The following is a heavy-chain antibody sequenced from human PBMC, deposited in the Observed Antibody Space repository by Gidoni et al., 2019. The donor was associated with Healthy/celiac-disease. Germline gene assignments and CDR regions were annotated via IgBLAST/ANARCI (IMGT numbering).Heavy chain of an antibody. J-gene: IGHJ6*02. D-gene: IGHD6-19*01. CDR2: IYTSGST. CDR1: GGSISSGSDS. V-gene: IGHV4-61*02. CDR3: SRDPEYSSGEPAV. Sequence: QVQLQESGPGLVKHSSTLSLTCTVAGGSISSGSDSVSWIRQPAGKGLEWIGLIYTSGSTNYHPSLKSRVTISVDPSKNQFSLKLSSGTASDMAVYYCSRDPEYSSGEPAVWGQGTTVTVSS.